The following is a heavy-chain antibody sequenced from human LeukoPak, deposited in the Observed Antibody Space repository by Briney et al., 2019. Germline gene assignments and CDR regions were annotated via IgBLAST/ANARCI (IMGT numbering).Heavy chain of an antibody. Sequence: GASVKVSCKASGYTFTSYGISWVRQAPGQGLEWMGWISAYNGNTNYAQKLQGRVTMTTDTSTSTAYMELSSLRSEDTAVYYCARDWSEDSSSWYDLHYYYMDVWGKGTTVTVSS. CDR1: GYTFTSYG. V-gene: IGHV1-18*01. CDR3: ARDWSEDSSSWYDLHYYYMDV. J-gene: IGHJ6*03. CDR2: ISAYNGNT. D-gene: IGHD6-13*01.